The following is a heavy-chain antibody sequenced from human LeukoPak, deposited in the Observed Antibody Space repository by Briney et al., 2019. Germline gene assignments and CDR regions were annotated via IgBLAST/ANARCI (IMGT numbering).Heavy chain of an antibody. CDR1: GGSISSYY. CDR2: IDYSGST. V-gene: IGHV4-59*01. D-gene: IGHD4-17*01. Sequence: PSETLSLTCTVSGGSISSYYWNWIRQPPGKGLEWIGCIDYSGSTNYNPSLKSRATISVGTSESQFSLKLSSVTAADTALYYCARADSGDYVDYRGQGTLVTVSS. CDR3: ARADSGDYVDY. J-gene: IGHJ4*02.